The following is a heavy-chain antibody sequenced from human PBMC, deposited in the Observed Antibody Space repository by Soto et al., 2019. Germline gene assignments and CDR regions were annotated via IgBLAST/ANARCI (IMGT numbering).Heavy chain of an antibody. D-gene: IGHD3-16*02. CDR3: ARCYDYIWGSYRRTKSFDY. CDR2: INHSGST. J-gene: IGHJ4*02. CDR1: GGSFSGYY. Sequence: SETLSLTCAVYGGSFSGYYWSWIRQPPGKGLEWIGEINHSGSTNYNPSLKSRVTISVDTSKNQFSLKLSSVTAADTAVYYCARCYDYIWGSYRRTKSFDYWGQGTLVTVSS. V-gene: IGHV4-34*01.